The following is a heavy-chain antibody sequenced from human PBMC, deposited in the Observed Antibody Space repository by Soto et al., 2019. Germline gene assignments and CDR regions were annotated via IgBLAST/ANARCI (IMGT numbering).Heavy chain of an antibody. D-gene: IGHD6-19*01. CDR2: VSYDGSIK. CDR1: GFTFSFYG. Sequence: QVQLVESGGGVVQPGRSLRLSCAASGFTFSFYGMHWVRQAPGKGLEWVALVSYDGSIKYYADSVKGRFTISRDNSKNTLYLQMNSLRVEDTAVYYCAKDGSHLAVAGTSPTSYFYGLAVWGQGTTVTVSS. J-gene: IGHJ6*02. V-gene: IGHV3-30*18. CDR3: AKDGSHLAVAGTSPTSYFYGLAV.